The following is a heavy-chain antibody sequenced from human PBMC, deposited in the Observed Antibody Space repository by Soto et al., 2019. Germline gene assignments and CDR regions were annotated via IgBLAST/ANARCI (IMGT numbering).Heavy chain of an antibody. D-gene: IGHD3-10*01. Sequence: GGSLRLSCAASGFTFSSYAMSWVRQAPGKGLEWVSAISGSGGSTYYADSVKGRFTISRDNSKNTLYLQMNSLRAEDTAVYYCAKSMVRGVIDYYGMDVWGQGTTVTVSS. V-gene: IGHV3-23*01. CDR1: GFTFSSYA. CDR2: ISGSGGST. J-gene: IGHJ6*02. CDR3: AKSMVRGVIDYYGMDV.